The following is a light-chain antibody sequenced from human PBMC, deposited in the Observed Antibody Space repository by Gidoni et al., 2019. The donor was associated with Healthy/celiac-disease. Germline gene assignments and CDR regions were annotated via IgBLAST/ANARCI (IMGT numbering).Light chain of an antibody. V-gene: IGLV2-14*03. CDR3: SSYTSSSTPLYV. CDR2: DVS. J-gene: IGLJ1*01. Sequence: QSPLTQPASVSGSPGQSITISCTGTSSDVGCYNYVSWYQQHPGKAPKLMMYDVSNRPSGVSNRFSGSKSGNTASLTISGLQAEDEADYYCSSYTSSSTPLYVFGTGTKVTVL. CDR1: SSDVGCYNY.